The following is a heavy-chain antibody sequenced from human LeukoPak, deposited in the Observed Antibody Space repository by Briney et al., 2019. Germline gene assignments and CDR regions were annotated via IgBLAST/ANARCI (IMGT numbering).Heavy chain of an antibody. CDR2: ISGSGGNT. Sequence: GGCMRLSCAASGFTFSSYAMSWVRQAPGKGLEWVSGISGSGGNTYYADSVKGRFTISRDKSNNTLYLQMNSLRAEDTAVYYCARHSRGRWYVFDYWGQGTLVTVSA. J-gene: IGHJ4*02. CDR3: ARHSRGRWYVFDY. CDR1: GFTFSSYA. D-gene: IGHD6-13*01. V-gene: IGHV3-23*01.